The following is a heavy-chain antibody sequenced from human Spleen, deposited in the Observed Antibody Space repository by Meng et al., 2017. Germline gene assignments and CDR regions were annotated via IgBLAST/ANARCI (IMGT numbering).Heavy chain of an antibody. D-gene: IGHD6-13*01. J-gene: IGHJ6*02. V-gene: IGHV3-21*01. CDR2: ISSSSSYI. Sequence: GESLKISCAASGFTFSSYSMNWVRQAPGKGLEWVSSISSSSSYIYYADSVEGRFTISRDNAKNSLYLQMNSLRAEDTAVYYCAREIYSSWYNGYYGMDVWGQGTTVTVSS. CDR3: AREIYSSWYNGYYGMDV. CDR1: GFTFSSYS.